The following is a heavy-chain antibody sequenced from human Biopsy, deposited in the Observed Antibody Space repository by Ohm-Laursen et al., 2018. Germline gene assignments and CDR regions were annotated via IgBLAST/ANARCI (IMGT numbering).Heavy chain of an antibody. CDR1: SYTFTVYN. D-gene: IGHD2-8*01. CDR3: ARDPLNGHKHFDY. CDR2: INCKTGAT. J-gene: IGHJ4*02. V-gene: IGHV1-2*02. Sequence: SVKVSCKASSYTFTVYNIHWMRQAPGQGLEWLGYINCKTGATNYAQKFQGTVTMTRDTSISTAYLALGSLRSADTAIYYCARDPLNGHKHFDYWGQGPLVTVSS.